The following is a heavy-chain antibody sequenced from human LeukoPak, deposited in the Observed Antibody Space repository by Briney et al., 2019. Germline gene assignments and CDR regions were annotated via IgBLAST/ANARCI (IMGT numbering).Heavy chain of an antibody. V-gene: IGHV3-48*03. D-gene: IGHD3-16*01. J-gene: IGHJ4*02. CDR3: ASDPFGLHYYY. Sequence: GGSLRLSFAATGFTFITYEINWVRQAPGQGLEWISYISTSGRTIFYADSVKGRFTISRDNAKNSLYLQMNSLRAEDTAVDYCASDPFGLHYYYWGQGTLVTVSS. CDR1: GFTFITYE. CDR2: ISTSGRTI.